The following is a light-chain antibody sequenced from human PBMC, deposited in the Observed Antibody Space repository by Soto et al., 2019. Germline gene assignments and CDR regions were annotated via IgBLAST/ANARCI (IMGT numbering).Light chain of an antibody. CDR2: GNS. CDR1: SSNIGAGYD. J-gene: IGLJ2*01. CDR3: QSYDSSLSGWKV. V-gene: IGLV1-40*01. Sequence: QSVLTQPPSVSGAPGQRVTISCTGSSSNIGAGYDVHWYQQLPGTAPKLLIYGNSNRPSVVPDRFSGSTSVTSASLAITGLQAEEESDDYCQSYDSSLSGWKVFGGGTKLTAL.